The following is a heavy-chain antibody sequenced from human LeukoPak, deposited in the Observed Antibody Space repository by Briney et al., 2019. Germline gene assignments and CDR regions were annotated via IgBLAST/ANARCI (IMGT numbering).Heavy chain of an antibody. J-gene: IGHJ4*02. CDR3: ARANGYSHVYYDY. CDR2: ISSSSSTI. D-gene: IGHD5-18*01. CDR1: GFSFSSYG. V-gene: IGHV3-48*02. Sequence: GGSLRLSCAASGFSFSSYGMNWVRQAPGKGLEWVSYISSSSSTIFYADSVKGRFTVSRDNAKNSLYLQMNSLRDEDTAVYSCARANGYSHVYYDYWGQGTLVTVSS.